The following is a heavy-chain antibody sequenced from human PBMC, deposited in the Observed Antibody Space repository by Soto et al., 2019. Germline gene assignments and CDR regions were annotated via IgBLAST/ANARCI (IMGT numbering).Heavy chain of an antibody. D-gene: IGHD6-13*01. CDR3: ARNYSSSWYYNWLDP. CDR2: INSDSSII. J-gene: IGHJ5*02. CDR1: GFSLSSYT. V-gene: IGHV3-48*01. Sequence: GGSLRLSCAASGFSLSSYTMNWVRQAPGKGLEWVSYINSDSSIIHYADSVKGRFTVSRDNAENSLYLQMNSLRAEDTAVYYCARNYSSSWYYNWLDPWGQGTLVTVSS.